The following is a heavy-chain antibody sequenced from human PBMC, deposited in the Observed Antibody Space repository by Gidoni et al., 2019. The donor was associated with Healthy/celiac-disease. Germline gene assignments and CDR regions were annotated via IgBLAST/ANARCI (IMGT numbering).Heavy chain of an antibody. CDR3: ARVAGVIAP. D-gene: IGHD3-16*01. V-gene: IGHV4-39*01. Sequence: SCRSRAQDWIRQPPGKGLEWIGSIYYSGSTYYNPSLKSRVTISVDTSKNQFSLKLSSVTAADTAVYYCARVAGVIAPWGQGTLVTVSS. CDR1: SCRSRA. J-gene: IGHJ5*02. CDR2: IYYSGST.